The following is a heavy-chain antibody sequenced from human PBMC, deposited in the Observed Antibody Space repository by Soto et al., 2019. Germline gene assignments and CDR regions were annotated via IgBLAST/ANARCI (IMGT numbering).Heavy chain of an antibody. J-gene: IGHJ6*02. CDR2: IYYSGST. CDR3: ARVFGFGGMDV. CDR1: GGSISSGGYY. Sequence: QVQLQESGPGLVKPSQTLSLTCTVSGGSISSGGYYWSWIRQHPGKGLEWIGYIYYSGSTYYNPTLKSPVTISVDTSKNQCSLKMSSVTAADTAVYYCARVFGFGGMDVWGQGTTVTVSS. V-gene: IGHV4-31*01. D-gene: IGHD3-10*01.